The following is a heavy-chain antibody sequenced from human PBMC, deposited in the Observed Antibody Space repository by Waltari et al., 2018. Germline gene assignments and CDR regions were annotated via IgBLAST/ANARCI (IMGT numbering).Heavy chain of an antibody. J-gene: IGHJ4*02. CDR2: ISSSSSYI. CDR3: ASAKETSY. V-gene: IGHV3-21*01. CDR1: GFTFSSST. Sequence: EVQLVESGGGLVKPGGSLRLSCAASGFTFSSSTMNWVRQAPGKGLEWVSSISSSSSYIYYADSVKGRFTISRDNAKNSLYLQMNSLRAEDTAVYYCASAKETSYWGQGTLVTVSS.